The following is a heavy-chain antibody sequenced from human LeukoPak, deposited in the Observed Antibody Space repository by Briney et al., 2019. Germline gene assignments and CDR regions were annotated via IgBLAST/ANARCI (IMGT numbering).Heavy chain of an antibody. J-gene: IGHJ6*03. CDR2: IGTASDT. CDR1: GFTFSSFD. CDR3: ARGPPRGKYYYMEV. V-gene: IGHV3-13*01. Sequence: GRSLRLSCAASGFTFSSFDMHWVRQLTGHGLASVSTIGTASDTYYPGSVEGRFTLSRDNAKNSLYLQMNSLTAGDTAVYYCARGPPRGKYYYMEVWGKGPTVTVSS. D-gene: IGHD1-1*01.